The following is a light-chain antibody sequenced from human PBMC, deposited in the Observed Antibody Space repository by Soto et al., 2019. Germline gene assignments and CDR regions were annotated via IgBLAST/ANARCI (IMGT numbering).Light chain of an antibody. CDR1: QSVSTT. CDR3: QQYKDWPTT. J-gene: IGKJ1*01. CDR2: GAS. Sequence: EVLVTQSPATLSVFSGERATLSCLASQSVSTTVAWYHQKPGQAPRLLVYGASTRATGIPARFSGSGAGTDFTLTITSLQSEDFGVYFCQQYKDWPTTFGQGTKV. V-gene: IGKV3-15*01.